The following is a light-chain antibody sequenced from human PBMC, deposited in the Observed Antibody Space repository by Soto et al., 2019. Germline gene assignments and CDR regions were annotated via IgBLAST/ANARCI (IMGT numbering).Light chain of an antibody. CDR2: NNN. V-gene: IGLV1-44*01. CDR1: SSNIGTNT. Sequence: QSVLTQPPSASGTPGQRVTISCSGGSSNIGTNTVNWYQQLPGTAPKLLSYNNNQRPSGVPDRLSGSKSGTSASLAVSGLQSEDEADYYCAAWDDSLRAHVFGTGTKVTVL. CDR3: AAWDDSLRAHV. J-gene: IGLJ1*01.